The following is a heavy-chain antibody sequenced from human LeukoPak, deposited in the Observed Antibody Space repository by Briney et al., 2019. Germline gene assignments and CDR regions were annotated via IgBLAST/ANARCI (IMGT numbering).Heavy chain of an antibody. D-gene: IGHD6-19*01. Sequence: GGSLRLSCAAPGFIFDNYAIHWVRQAPGKGLEWVSLISGDGGSTFYADSVRGRFTISRDNTRKSLSLQMSSLRSEDTALYYCAREGETSGWYDYWGQGTPVTVSS. CDR1: GFIFDNYA. V-gene: IGHV3-43*02. CDR3: AREGETSGWYDY. J-gene: IGHJ4*02. CDR2: ISGDGGST.